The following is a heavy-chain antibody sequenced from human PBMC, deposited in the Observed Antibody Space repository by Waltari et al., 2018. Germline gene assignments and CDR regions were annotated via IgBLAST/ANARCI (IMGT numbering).Heavy chain of an antibody. D-gene: IGHD3-10*01. CDR1: GFRFSNSW. CDR2: ISNDETII. J-gene: IGHJ6*02. CDR3: ARLAPRTYRSPVPGRHYYYGMDV. Sequence: EEQLLESGGGLVQPGDSLRLSCAASGFRFSNSWMNWVRQDPGKGLVWVARISNDETIISYADSVKGRFTISRDNAKNTLYLQMKRLRAEDTAVYYCARLAPRTYRSPVPGRHYYYGMDVWGQGTTVTVSS. V-gene: IGHV3-74*01.